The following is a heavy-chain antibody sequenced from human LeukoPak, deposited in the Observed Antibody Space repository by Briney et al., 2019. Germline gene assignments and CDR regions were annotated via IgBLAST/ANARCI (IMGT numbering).Heavy chain of an antibody. J-gene: IGHJ6*03. Sequence: GESLKISCKASGYSFTRYWIAWVRQMPGKGLECMGIIYPGDSDTRYSPSFQGHVTISVDKSTNTAYLQWSSLKASDTAMYYCARRYSTSFPPSTYYYMDVWGKGTTVTVSS. D-gene: IGHD6-6*01. V-gene: IGHV5-51*01. CDR2: IYPGDSDT. CDR1: GYSFTRYW. CDR3: ARRYSTSFPPSTYYYMDV.